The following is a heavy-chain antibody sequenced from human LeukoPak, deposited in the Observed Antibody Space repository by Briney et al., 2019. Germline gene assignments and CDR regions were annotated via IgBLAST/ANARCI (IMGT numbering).Heavy chain of an antibody. Sequence: GGSLRLSCAASGFTFSSYGMHWVRQAPGKGLEWVAVISYDGSNKYYADSVKGRFTISRDNSKNTLYLQMNSLRAEDTAVYYCANLYSSSSRVDSDYWGQGTLVTVSS. CDR3: ANLYSSSSRVDSDY. CDR2: ISYDGSNK. CDR1: GFTFSSYG. V-gene: IGHV3-30*18. J-gene: IGHJ4*02. D-gene: IGHD6-6*01.